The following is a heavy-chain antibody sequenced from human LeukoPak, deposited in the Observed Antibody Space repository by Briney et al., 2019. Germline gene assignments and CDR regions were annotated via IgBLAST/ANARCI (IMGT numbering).Heavy chain of an antibody. CDR3: AKDRGGSYTLSLDY. D-gene: IGHD1-26*01. CDR2: LKDDGSEK. J-gene: IGHJ4*02. CDR1: GFTFSNYW. V-gene: IGHV3-7*03. Sequence: RAGGSLRLSCAASGFTFSNYWIHWVRQAPGKGLEWVAGLKDDGSEKYYVDSVKGRFTISRDNAKNSLYLQMNSLRAEDTAVYYCAKDRGGSYTLSLDYWGQGTLVTVSS.